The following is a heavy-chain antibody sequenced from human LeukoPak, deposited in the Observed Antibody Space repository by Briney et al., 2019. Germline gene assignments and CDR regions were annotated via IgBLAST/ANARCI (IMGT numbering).Heavy chain of an antibody. CDR3: ARVLHKRNYDSSDYYGY. CDR2: IRSGSSTI. CDR1: GVTFSSYS. V-gene: IGHV3-48*01. D-gene: IGHD3-22*01. J-gene: IGHJ4*02. Sequence: GGSLRHSCAASGVTFSSYSRNWVRQAPGKGLERISYIRSGSSTIYYADSVKGRFTISRDNAENSLYLQMNSLRAEDTAVYYCARVLHKRNYDSSDYYGYWGQGTLVTVSS.